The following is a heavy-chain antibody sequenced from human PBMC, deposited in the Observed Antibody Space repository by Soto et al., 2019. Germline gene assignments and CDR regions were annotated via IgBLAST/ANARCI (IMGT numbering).Heavy chain of an antibody. V-gene: IGHV3-30-3*01. CDR2: ISYDGSNK. D-gene: IGHD5-18*01. J-gene: IGHJ2*01. Sequence: QVQLVESGGGVVQPGRSLRLSCAASGFTFSSYAMHWVRQAPGKGLEWVAVISYDGSNKYYADSVKGRFTISRDNSKNTLYLQMNRLRAGDTAVYYCARVMDTAMVPYYWYFDLWGRGTLVTVSS. CDR3: ARVMDTAMVPYYWYFDL. CDR1: GFTFSSYA.